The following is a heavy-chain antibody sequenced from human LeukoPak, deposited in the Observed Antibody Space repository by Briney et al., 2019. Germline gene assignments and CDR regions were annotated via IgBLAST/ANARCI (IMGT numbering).Heavy chain of an antibody. J-gene: IGHJ4*02. V-gene: IGHV1-8*03. CDR1: GYTFTSYD. CDR2: MNPNSGNT. D-gene: IGHD6-19*01. Sequence: ASVKVSCKASGYTFTSYDINWVRQATGQGLEWMGWMNPNSGNTGYAQRFQGRVTITRNTSISTAYMELSSLRSEDTAVYYCARGLYSSGWHFDYWGQGTLVTVSS. CDR3: ARGLYSSGWHFDY.